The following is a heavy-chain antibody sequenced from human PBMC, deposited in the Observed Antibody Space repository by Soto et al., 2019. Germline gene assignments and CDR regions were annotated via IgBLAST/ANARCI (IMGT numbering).Heavy chain of an antibody. CDR2: IYYSGST. CDR1: GGSISSSSYY. D-gene: IGHD3-22*01. CDR3: ARHRQYYYDSSGPWDAFDI. J-gene: IGHJ3*02. V-gene: IGHV4-39*01. Sequence: SETLSLTCTVSGGSISSSSYYWGWIRQPPGKGLEWIGSIYYSGSTYYNPSLKSRVTISVDTSKNQFSLKLSSVTAADTAVYYCARHRQYYYDSSGPWDAFDIWGQGIMVTVSS.